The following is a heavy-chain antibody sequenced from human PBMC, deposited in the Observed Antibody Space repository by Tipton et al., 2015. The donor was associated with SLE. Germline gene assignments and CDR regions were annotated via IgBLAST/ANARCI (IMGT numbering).Heavy chain of an antibody. Sequence: SLRLPCAASGFTFSGYAMHWVRQAPGKGLEWVAVISYDGSNKYYADSVKGRFTISRDNSKNTLYLQMNSLRDEDTAVYYCAKGSLRERGSDPFDIWGQGTMVTVSS. V-gene: IGHV3-30*04. CDR3: AKGSLRERGSDPFDI. CDR2: ISYDGSNK. D-gene: IGHD1-26*01. CDR1: GFTFSGYA. J-gene: IGHJ3*02.